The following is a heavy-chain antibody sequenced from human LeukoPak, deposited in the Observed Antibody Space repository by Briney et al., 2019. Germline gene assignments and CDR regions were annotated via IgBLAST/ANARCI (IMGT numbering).Heavy chain of an antibody. Sequence: GGSLRLSCAVSGFTFNSYWMTWVRQAPGKGLEWVANIKQDGSEKYSVDSVKGRFTISRDNAKNSLYMQMNSLRAEDTAVYYCARPVSGSSGWYYNYWGQGTLVTVSS. CDR3: ARPVSGSSGWYYNY. J-gene: IGHJ4*02. D-gene: IGHD6-19*01. CDR2: IKQDGSEK. V-gene: IGHV3-7*01. CDR1: GFTFNSYW.